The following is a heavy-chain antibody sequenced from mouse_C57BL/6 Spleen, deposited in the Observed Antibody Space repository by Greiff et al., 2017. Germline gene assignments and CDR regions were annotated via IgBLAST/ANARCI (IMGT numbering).Heavy chain of an antibody. CDR2: IDPSDSYT. Sequence: QVQLQQPGAELVKPGASVKLSCKASGYTFTSYWMQWVKQRPGQGLEWIGEIDPSDSYTNYNQKFKGKATLTVDTSSSTAYMQLSSLTSEDSAVYYCARRITTVVRAMDYWGQGTSVTVSS. J-gene: IGHJ4*01. V-gene: IGHV1-50*01. CDR1: GYTFTSYW. CDR3: ARRITTVVRAMDY. D-gene: IGHD1-1*01.